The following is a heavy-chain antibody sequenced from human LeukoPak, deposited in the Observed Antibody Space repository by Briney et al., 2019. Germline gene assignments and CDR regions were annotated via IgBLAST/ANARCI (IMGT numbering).Heavy chain of an antibody. CDR3: ARDGLYYGMDV. CDR2: INPSGGST. CDR1: GYTFTSYY. J-gene: IGHJ6*02. Sequence: ASVKVSCKASGYTFTSYYMHWVRQAPGQGLEWMGIINPSGGSTSYAQKFQGRVTITADESTSTAYMELSSLRSEDTAVYYCARDGLYYGMDVWGQGTTVTVSS. V-gene: IGHV1-46*01.